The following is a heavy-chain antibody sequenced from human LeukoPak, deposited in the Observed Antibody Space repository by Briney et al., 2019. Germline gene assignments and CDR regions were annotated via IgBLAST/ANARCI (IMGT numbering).Heavy chain of an antibody. D-gene: IGHD5-18*01. Sequence: SETLSLTCAVYGGSFSGYYWSWIRQPPGKGLEWIGEINHSGSTNYNPSLKSRVTISVDTSKNQFSLKLSSVTAADTAVYYCARAGSMVTCRFDYWGQGTLVTVSS. CDR1: GGSFSGYY. CDR2: INHSGST. J-gene: IGHJ4*02. V-gene: IGHV4-34*01. CDR3: ARAGSMVTCRFDY.